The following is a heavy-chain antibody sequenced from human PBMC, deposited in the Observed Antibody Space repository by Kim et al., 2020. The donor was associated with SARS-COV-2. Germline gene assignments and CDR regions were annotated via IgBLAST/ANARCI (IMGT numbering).Heavy chain of an antibody. CDR2: INHSGST. CDR1: GGSFSGYY. D-gene: IGHD2-2*01. Sequence: SETLSLTCAVYGGSFSGYYWSWIRQPPGKGLEWIGEINHSGSTNYNPSLKSRVTISVDTSKNQFSLKLSSVTAADTAVYYCARAAIVVVPAALGLGLYYYYYMDVWGKGTTVTVS. J-gene: IGHJ6*03. V-gene: IGHV4-34*01. CDR3: ARAAIVVVPAALGLGLYYYYYMDV.